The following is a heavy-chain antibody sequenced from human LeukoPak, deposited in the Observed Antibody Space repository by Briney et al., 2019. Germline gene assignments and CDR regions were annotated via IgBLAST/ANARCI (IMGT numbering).Heavy chain of an antibody. J-gene: IGHJ5*02. V-gene: IGHV3-7*01. D-gene: IGHD2-15*01. CDR2: IKEDGSEE. CDR1: GTGFTFRTSY. CDR3: ARGRAASPT. Sequence: PGGSLRLSCVATGTGFTFRTSYMSWVRQAPGKGLEWVASIKEDGSEESYVDSVKGRFTISSDNAKNSVHLQMNNLRVEDTAVYYCARGRAASPTWGQGTLVTVSS.